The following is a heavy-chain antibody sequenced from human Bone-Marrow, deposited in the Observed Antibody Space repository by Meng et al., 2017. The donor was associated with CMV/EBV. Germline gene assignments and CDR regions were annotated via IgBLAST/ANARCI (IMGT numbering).Heavy chain of an antibody. Sequence: ASVKVSCKASGGTFSSYAISWVRQAPGQGLEWMGIINPSGGSTSYAQKFQGRVTMTRDTSTSTVYMELSSLRSEDTAVYYCARCIAAAGTLYYYYYGMDVWGQGTTVTVSS. J-gene: IGHJ6*02. CDR3: ARCIAAAGTLYYYYYGMDV. CDR1: GGTFSSYA. D-gene: IGHD6-13*01. V-gene: IGHV1-46*01. CDR2: INPSGGST.